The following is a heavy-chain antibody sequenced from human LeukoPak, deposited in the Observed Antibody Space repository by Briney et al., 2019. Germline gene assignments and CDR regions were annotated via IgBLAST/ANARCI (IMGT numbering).Heavy chain of an antibody. J-gene: IGHJ4*02. Sequence: PSETLSLTCTVSGGSISSSSYYWGWIPQPPGKGLEWIGSIYYSGSTYYNPSLKSRVTISVDTSKNQFSLKLSSVTAADTAVYYCARQKVVPDSSDYWGQGTLVTVSS. V-gene: IGHV4-39*01. CDR2: IYYSGST. D-gene: IGHD2-15*01. CDR1: GGSISSSSYY. CDR3: ARQKVVPDSSDY.